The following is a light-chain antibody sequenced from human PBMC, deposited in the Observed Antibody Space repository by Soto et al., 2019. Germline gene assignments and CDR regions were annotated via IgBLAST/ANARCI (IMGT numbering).Light chain of an antibody. CDR3: QQSMTAPLT. CDR2: AAS. V-gene: IGKV1-39*01. J-gene: IGKJ4*01. Sequence: DIQLTQSPSSLSASVGDRVTITCRASRNINMYLNWYQVEPGKAPKLLIYAASSSQIGVPSRFSGSGSGTDFALTIAGLQPEDSATYFCQQSMTAPLTFGGGTKVEIK. CDR1: RNINMY.